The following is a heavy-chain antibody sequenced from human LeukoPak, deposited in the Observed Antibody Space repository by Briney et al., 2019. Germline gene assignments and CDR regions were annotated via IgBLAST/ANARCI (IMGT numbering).Heavy chain of an antibody. CDR3: ASWSSGYLLY. CDR1: GFTFSGYW. CDR2: INSDGSTT. V-gene: IGHV3-74*01. Sequence: PGGSLRLSCAASGFTFSGYWMHWVRQAPGKGLVWVSHINSDGSTTNYADSVKGRFTISRDNAKNTLYLQMNSLRADDTALYYCASWSSGYLLYWGQGTLVTVSS. D-gene: IGHD3-22*01. J-gene: IGHJ4*02.